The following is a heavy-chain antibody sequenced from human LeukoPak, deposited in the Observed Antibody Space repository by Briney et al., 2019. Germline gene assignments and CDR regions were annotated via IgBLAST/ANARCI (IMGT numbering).Heavy chain of an antibody. CDR3: ARESARCTESGYCSTIPDY. CDR1: GDSVSSNSAA. V-gene: IGHV6-1*01. D-gene: IGHD2-2*01. Sequence: SQTLSLTCAISGDSVSSNSAAWNWIRQSPSRGLEWLGRTYYRSKWYNDYAVSVKSRITINPDTSKNQFSLQLNSVTPEDTAVYYCARESARCTESGYCSTIPDYWGQGTLVTVSS. J-gene: IGHJ4*02. CDR2: TYYRSKWYN.